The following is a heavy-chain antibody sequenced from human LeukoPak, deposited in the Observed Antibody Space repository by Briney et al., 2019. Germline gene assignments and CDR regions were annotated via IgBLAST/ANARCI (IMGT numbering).Heavy chain of an antibody. CDR1: GGSVSSGSYY. J-gene: IGHJ4*02. CDR2: IYYSGTT. Sequence: KPSGTLSLTCTVSGGSVSSGSYYWSWIRLPPREGLEWVGDIYYSGTTNYNPSLKSRVTISVDTSKNQFSLKLSSVTAADTAVYFCARQLRGEAVAGHLQPFDYWGQGTLVTVSS. CDR3: ARQLRGEAVAGHLQPFDY. V-gene: IGHV4-61*01. D-gene: IGHD6-19*01.